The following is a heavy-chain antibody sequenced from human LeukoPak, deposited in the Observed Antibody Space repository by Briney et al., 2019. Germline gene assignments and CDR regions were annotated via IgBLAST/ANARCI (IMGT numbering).Heavy chain of an antibody. D-gene: IGHD3-22*01. CDR3: AKEDVVVITIRYFQH. Sequence: PGGSLRLSCAASGFTVSSNYMSWVRQAPGKGLEWVAVISYDGSNKHYADSVKGRFTISRDNSKNTLYLQMNSLRTEDTAIYYCAKEDVVVITIRYFQHWGQGTLVTVSS. V-gene: IGHV3-30*18. J-gene: IGHJ1*01. CDR2: ISYDGSNK. CDR1: GFTVSSNY.